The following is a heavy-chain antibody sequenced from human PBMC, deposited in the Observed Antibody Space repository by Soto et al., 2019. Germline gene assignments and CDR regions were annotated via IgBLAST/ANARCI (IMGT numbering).Heavy chain of an antibody. J-gene: IGHJ4*02. CDR2: INSPGTYT. D-gene: IGHD3-16*01. CDR3: TRALDGMIPTAF. Sequence: EVQLVESGGGLVQPGGSLRLSCAASGFSFSGYWMHWVRQVPGQAPTWVSRINSPGTYTDSADSVRGRFTISNDTASNTLYLQMNSLRVEDTAVYYCTRALDGMIPTAFWGQGTLVTVSS. CDR1: GFSFSGYW. V-gene: IGHV3-74*01.